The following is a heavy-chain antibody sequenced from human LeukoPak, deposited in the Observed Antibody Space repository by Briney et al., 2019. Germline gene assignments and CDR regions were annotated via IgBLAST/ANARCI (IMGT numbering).Heavy chain of an antibody. J-gene: IGHJ4*02. CDR1: GFTFDDYT. CDR3: AQDIGQWLVRSGFDY. D-gene: IGHD6-19*01. V-gene: IGHV3-9*01. Sequence: GGSLRLSGSASGFTFDDYTIHWVPQAPGKGLEWISGISWNSGSIGYADTVKGRFTISRDNAKNSLYLQMNSLRAEYTALYYCAQDIGQWLVRSGFDYWGQGTLVTVSS. CDR2: ISWNSGSI.